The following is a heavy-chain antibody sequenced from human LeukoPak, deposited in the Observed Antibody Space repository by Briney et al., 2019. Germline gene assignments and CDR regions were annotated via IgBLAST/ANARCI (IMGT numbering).Heavy chain of an antibody. V-gene: IGHV4-59*01. Sequence: SEILSLTCTVSGGSISSYYWSWIRQPPGKGLEWIGYIYYSGSTNYNPSLKSRVTVSVDTSKNQFSLKLSSVTAADTAVYYCARFGNYDILTGYYTFDYWGQGTLVTVSS. J-gene: IGHJ4*02. CDR1: GGSISSYY. CDR2: IYYSGST. CDR3: ARFGNYDILTGYYTFDY. D-gene: IGHD3-9*01.